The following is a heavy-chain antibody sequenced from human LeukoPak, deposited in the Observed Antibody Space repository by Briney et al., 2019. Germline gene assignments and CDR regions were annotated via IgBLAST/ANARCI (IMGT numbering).Heavy chain of an antibody. V-gene: IGHV3-23*01. CDR1: GFTTSSYA. D-gene: IGHD3-10*01. CDR2: ISGSGGGT. Sequence: GVSLRLCCAASGFTTSSYAMSWVRQAQGKGLEWVSAISGSGGGTYYADSVKGRFTISRDNSINTLYLQMSSLRAEDAAVYYCAKSGGLSGSGRLGMDVWGQGTTVTVSS. J-gene: IGHJ6*02. CDR3: AKSGGLSGSGRLGMDV.